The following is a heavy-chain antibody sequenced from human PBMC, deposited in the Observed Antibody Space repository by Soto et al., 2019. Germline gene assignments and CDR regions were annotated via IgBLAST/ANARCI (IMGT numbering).Heavy chain of an antibody. CDR1: GVTFSSYA. J-gene: IGHJ4*02. D-gene: IGHD4-17*01. CDR3: AKAPVGGYGDYGEDY. Sequence: PGGSLRLSCAASGVTFSSYAMSWVRQAPGKGLEWVSAISGSGGSTYYADSVKGRFTISRDNSKNTLYLQMNSLRAEDTAVYYCAKAPVGGYGDYGEDYWGQGNLVTVYS. CDR2: ISGSGGST. V-gene: IGHV3-23*01.